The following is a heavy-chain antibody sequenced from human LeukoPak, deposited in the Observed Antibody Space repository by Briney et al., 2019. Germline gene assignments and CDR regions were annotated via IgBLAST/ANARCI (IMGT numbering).Heavy chain of an antibody. V-gene: IGHV1-2*02. CDR1: GYTFTGYY. CDR2: INPNSGGT. J-gene: IGHJ4*02. D-gene: IGHD3-22*01. CDR3: ARDMASSGYYYPLFDY. Sequence: ASVKVSCKASGYTFTGYYMHWVRQAPGQGLEWMGWINPNSGGTNYAQKFQGRVTMTRDTSISTAYMELSRLRSDDTAVYYCARDMASSGYYYPLFDYWGQGTRVTVSS.